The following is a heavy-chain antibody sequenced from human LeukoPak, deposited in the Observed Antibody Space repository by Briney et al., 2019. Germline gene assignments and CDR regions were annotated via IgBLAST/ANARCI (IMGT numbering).Heavy chain of an antibody. CDR1: GGSFSSYH. CDR2: IYYSGST. CDR3: ARSVTYYYDSSGYYYALDY. V-gene: IGHV4-39*07. D-gene: IGHD3-22*01. Sequence: SETLSLTCAVYGGSFSSYHWGWIRQPPGKGLEWIGSIYYSGSTYYNPSLKSRVTISVDTSKNQFSLKLSSVTAADTAVYYCARSVTYYYDSSGYYYALDYWGQGTLVTVSS. J-gene: IGHJ4*02.